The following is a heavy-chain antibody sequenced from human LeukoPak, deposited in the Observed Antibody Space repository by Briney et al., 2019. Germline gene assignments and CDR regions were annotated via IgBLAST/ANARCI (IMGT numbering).Heavy chain of an antibody. Sequence: GGSLRLSCAASGFTFSDYYMSWIRQAPGKGLEWVSYISSSGSTIYYADSVKGRFTISRDNAKNSLYLQMNSLRAEDTVIYYCAKERGDTYGHELFDYWGQGTLVTVSS. J-gene: IGHJ4*02. CDR2: ISSSGSTI. CDR1: GFTFSDYY. CDR3: AKERGDTYGHELFDY. V-gene: IGHV3-11*01. D-gene: IGHD5-18*01.